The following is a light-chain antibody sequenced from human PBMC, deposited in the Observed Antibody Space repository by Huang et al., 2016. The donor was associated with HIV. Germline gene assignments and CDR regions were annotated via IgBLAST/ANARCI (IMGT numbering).Light chain of an antibody. CDR3: QNYDSWPPLT. CDR1: QSLNSN. J-gene: IGKJ4*01. V-gene: IGKV3-15*01. Sequence: EIVMTQSQATLSLSPGERATLSCRANQSLNSNLAWYHQTPGQAPSLLIYGASTRATGVPARFSGSGSGTEFTLTIGSLQSEDFAVYYCQNYDSWPPLTFGGGTKVDIK. CDR2: GAS.